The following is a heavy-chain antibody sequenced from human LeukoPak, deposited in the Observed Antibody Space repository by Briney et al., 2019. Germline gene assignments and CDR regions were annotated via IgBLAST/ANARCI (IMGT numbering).Heavy chain of an antibody. Sequence: GASVKASCKASGYTFTGYYMHWGRQAPGQGLEWMGWINPNSGGTNYAQKFQGRVTMTRDTSISTAYMELSRLRSDDTAVYYCARTKPKKGAVAAPDYWGQGTLVTVSS. J-gene: IGHJ4*02. CDR2: INPNSGGT. D-gene: IGHD6-19*01. CDR3: ARTKPKKGAVAAPDY. CDR1: GYTFTGYY. V-gene: IGHV1-2*02.